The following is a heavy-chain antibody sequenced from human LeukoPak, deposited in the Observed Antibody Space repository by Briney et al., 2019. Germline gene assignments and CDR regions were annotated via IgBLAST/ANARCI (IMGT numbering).Heavy chain of an antibody. D-gene: IGHD2-2*01. J-gene: IGHJ4*02. CDR2: ISDIGDRT. CDR3: AKSGSVPPDY. CDR1: GFTFTIYA. Sequence: GGSLRLSCAASGFTFTIYAMSWVRQSPGKGLEWVSSISDIGDRTYYADSVKGRFTISRDNSRNTLYLQVNSLRAEDTAVYYCAKSGSVPPDYWGQGTLVTVSS. V-gene: IGHV3-23*01.